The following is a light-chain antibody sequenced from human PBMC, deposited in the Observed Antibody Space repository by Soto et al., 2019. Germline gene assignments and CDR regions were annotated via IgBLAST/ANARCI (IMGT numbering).Light chain of an antibody. CDR2: DAC. Sequence: EIVLTDSPATLSLSRWERATLSCRASQSVSSFLAWYQQKPGQAPRLLIYDACNRATGIPARFRGSGSGTDFPLTISRLGPEDFAVYHCQQRSNWPPWTFGQATKVDI. J-gene: IGKJ1*01. V-gene: IGKV3-11*01. CDR3: QQRSNWPPWT. CDR1: QSVSSF.